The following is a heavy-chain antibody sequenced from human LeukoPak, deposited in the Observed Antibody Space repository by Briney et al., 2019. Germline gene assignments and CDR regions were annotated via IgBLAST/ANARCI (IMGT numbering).Heavy chain of an antibody. D-gene: IGHD1-26*01. CDR3: ARVNGAVDY. Sequence: ASVKVSCKASGYSFTSYDINWVRQATGQGLEWMGWMNRNSGNTGYAQKFQGRVTMTMDPSISTAYMELSSLRSEDTAVYYCARVNGAVDYWGQGTLVTVSS. CDR2: MNRNSGNT. CDR1: GYSFTSYD. J-gene: IGHJ4*02. V-gene: IGHV1-8*01.